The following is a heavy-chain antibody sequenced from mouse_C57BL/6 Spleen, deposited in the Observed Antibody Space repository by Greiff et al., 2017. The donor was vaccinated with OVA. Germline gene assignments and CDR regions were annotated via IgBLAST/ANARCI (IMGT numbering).Heavy chain of an antibody. CDR3: SRGSSYKLYFDY. D-gene: IGHD3-2*02. J-gene: IGHJ2*01. CDR2: FNPNNGDT. Sequence: VQLQESGAELVKPGASVKLSCKASGYTFTTYPMEWMKQNHGKSLEWIGNFNPNNGDTKYNEKFKGKATLTVEKSSSTVYLELSRLTSDDSAVYFCSRGSSYKLYFDYWGQGTTLTVSS. V-gene: IGHV1-47*01. CDR1: GYTFTTYP.